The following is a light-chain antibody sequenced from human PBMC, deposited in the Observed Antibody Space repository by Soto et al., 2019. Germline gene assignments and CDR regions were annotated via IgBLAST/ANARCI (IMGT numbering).Light chain of an antibody. Sequence: QSAMTQPASVSGSPGQSITISCTGTSSDIGGLYNYVSGYQQHPGKAPKLLIYDVNDRPSGVSDRFSGSKSGNTASLTISGLQAEDEADYFCSAYSSGATHVVFGGGTKLTVL. V-gene: IGLV2-14*03. J-gene: IGLJ2*01. CDR3: SAYSSGATHVV. CDR1: SSDIGGLYNY. CDR2: DVN.